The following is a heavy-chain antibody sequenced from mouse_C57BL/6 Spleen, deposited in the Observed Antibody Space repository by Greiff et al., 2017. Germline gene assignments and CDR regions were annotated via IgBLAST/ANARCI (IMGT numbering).Heavy chain of an antibody. Sequence: QVHVKQPGTELVKPGASVKLSCKASGYTFTSYWMHWVKQRPGQGLEWIGNINPSNGGTNYNEKFKSKATLTVDKSSSTAYMQLSSLTSEDSAVYYCAREGIYYSKGYWGQGTTLTVSS. D-gene: IGHD2-5*01. V-gene: IGHV1-53*01. CDR3: AREGIYYSKGY. J-gene: IGHJ2*01. CDR2: INPSNGGT. CDR1: GYTFTSYW.